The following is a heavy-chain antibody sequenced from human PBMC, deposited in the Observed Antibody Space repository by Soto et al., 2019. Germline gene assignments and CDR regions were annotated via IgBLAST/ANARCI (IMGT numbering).Heavy chain of an antibody. CDR1: GYSFTIYW. CDR3: ARDTPGSSEYYFYGMDV. J-gene: IGHJ6*02. Sequence: GESLKISCNGSGYSFTIYWISWVRQMPGKGLEWMGRIDPSDSYTNYSPSFQGHVTISADKSISTAYLQWSSLKAPDTAMYYCARDTPGSSEYYFYGMDVWGQGTTVTVLL. CDR2: IDPSDSYT. V-gene: IGHV5-10-1*01.